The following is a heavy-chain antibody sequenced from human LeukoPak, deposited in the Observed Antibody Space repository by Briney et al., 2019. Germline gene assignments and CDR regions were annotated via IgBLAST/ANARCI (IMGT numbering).Heavy chain of an antibody. J-gene: IGHJ2*01. CDR1: GGSFSGYY. CDR3: AREFTGYYDRRGSKSYWYFDL. CDR2: INHSGST. Sequence: SETLSLTCAVYGGSFSGYYWSWIRQPPGKGLEWIGEINHSGSTNYNPSLKSRVTISVDTSKNQFSLKLSSVTAADTAVYYCAREFTGYYDRRGSKSYWYFDLWGRGTLVTVSS. D-gene: IGHD3-22*01. V-gene: IGHV4-34*01.